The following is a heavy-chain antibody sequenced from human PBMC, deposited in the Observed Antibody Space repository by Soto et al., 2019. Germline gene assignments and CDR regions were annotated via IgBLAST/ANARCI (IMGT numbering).Heavy chain of an antibody. CDR3: ARDGRFEYSIRRRWFGP. D-gene: IGHD6-6*01. V-gene: IGHV3-21*01. J-gene: IGHJ5*02. Sequence: EVQLVESGGGLVKPGGSLRLSCAASGFTFSSYSMNWVRQAPGKGLEWVSSISSSSSYIYYADSVKGRFTISRDNAKNSLYLQMNSLRAEDTAVYYCARDGRFEYSIRRRWFGPWGQGTLVTVSS. CDR2: ISSSSSYI. CDR1: GFTFSSYS.